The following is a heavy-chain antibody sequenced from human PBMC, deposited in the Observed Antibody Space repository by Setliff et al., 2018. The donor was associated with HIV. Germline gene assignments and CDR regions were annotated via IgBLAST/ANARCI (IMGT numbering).Heavy chain of an antibody. V-gene: IGHV4-34*01. J-gene: IGHJ4*02. Sequence: PSETLSLTCAVYGESFSGYYWNWVRQPPGKGLEWIGEIYHGGSTNYNPSLKSRVTISVDKSKNQFSLKLASVTAADTAVYYCASGEPYYYDSTGYSGNYFDYWGQGTLVTVSS. CDR1: GESFSGYY. D-gene: IGHD3-22*01. CDR3: ASGEPYYYDSTGYSGNYFDY. CDR2: IYHGGST.